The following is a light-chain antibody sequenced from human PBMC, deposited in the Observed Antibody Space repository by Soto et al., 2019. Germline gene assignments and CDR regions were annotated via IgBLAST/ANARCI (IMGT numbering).Light chain of an antibody. CDR3: QQYTNWPQT. CDR1: QSVSSN. Sequence: EIVMTQSPATLSVSPGERATLSCRASQSVSSNLAWYQQKPGQAPRLLIYGASTRATGFPARFSGSGSGTEFTLTISSLQSEDFAVYYCQQYTNWPQTFGQGTKVEIK. V-gene: IGKV3-15*01. CDR2: GAS. J-gene: IGKJ1*01.